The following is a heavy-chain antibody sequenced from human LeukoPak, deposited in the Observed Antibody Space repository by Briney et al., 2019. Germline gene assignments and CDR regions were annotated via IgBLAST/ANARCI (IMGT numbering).Heavy chain of an antibody. D-gene: IGHD2-2*01. V-gene: IGHV3-21*01. CDR2: ISSGSSYI. Sequence: GSLRLSCAASGFTFSSYSMNWVRQAPGKGLDWVSSISSGSSYIYYADSVKGRFTISRDNAKNSLYLQMNSLRAEDTAVYYCARERGDIVVGWFDPWGQGTLVTVSS. J-gene: IGHJ5*02. CDR1: GFTFSSYS. CDR3: ARERGDIVVGWFDP.